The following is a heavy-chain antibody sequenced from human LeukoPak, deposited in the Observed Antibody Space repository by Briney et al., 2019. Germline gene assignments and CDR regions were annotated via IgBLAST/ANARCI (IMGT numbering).Heavy chain of an antibody. CDR1: GGSFSGYY. V-gene: IGHV4-34*01. CDR2: INHSGST. D-gene: IGHD2-2*01. J-gene: IGHJ6*03. Sequence: PSETLSLTCAVYGGSFSGYYWSWIRQPPGKGLEWIGEINHSGSTNYNPSLKSRVTISVDTSKNQFSLKLSSVTAADTAVYYCARVSSTSCLDCYYYYYMDVWGKGTTVTVSS. CDR3: ARVSSTSCLDCYYYYYMDV.